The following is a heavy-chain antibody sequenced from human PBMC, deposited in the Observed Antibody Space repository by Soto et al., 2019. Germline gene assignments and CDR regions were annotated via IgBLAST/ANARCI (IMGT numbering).Heavy chain of an antibody. J-gene: IGHJ4*02. V-gene: IGHV3-11*01. CDR1: GFTFSDPN. CDR2: IRGSDGTI. CDR3: AKTTGFDLDY. Sequence: QVQLVESGGGLVKPGGSLRLSCTASGFTFSDPNMSWIRQAPGKGLEWISYIRGSDGTIYYGDAVKGRFTISRDNAKNLLYLQMNSLRAQATVVYYCAKTTGFDLDYWGQGTLVTVSS. D-gene: IGHD4-4*01.